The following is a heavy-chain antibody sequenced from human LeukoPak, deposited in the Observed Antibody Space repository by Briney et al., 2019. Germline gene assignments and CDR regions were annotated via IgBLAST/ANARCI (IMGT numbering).Heavy chain of an antibody. J-gene: IGHJ4*02. CDR3: AKTALRGIQVWDY. V-gene: IGHV3-30*02. Sequence: GGSLRLSCEASGFTFSRHGMHWVRQAPGKGLEWVAFMRYDGSNRYFADSVKGRFTISRDNSINTLYLQMNSLRDEDTAVYYCAKTALRGIQVWDYWGQGTLVTVSS. D-gene: IGHD5-18*01. CDR2: MRYDGSNR. CDR1: GFTFSRHG.